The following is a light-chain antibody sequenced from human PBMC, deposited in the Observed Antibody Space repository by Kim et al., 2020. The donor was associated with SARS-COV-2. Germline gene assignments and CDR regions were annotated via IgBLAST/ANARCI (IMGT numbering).Light chain of an antibody. Sequence: DIQLTQSPSFLSASVGDRVTITCRASQGIRSNLAWYQQKPGKAPNLLIYVASILQSGVPSRFSGSGSGTEFTPTISSLQPEDFATYYCQQFDTYPLTFGQGTRLEIK. V-gene: IGKV1-9*01. CDR1: QGIRSN. J-gene: IGKJ5*01. CDR3: QQFDTYPLT. CDR2: VAS.